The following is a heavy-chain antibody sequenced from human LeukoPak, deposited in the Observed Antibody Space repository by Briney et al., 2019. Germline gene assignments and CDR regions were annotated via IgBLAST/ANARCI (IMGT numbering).Heavy chain of an antibody. Sequence: GGSLRLSCAASGFTFSSYEMNWVRQAPGRGLEWVSYISSSGSTRYYADSVKGRFTISRDNAKNSLYLQMNSLRAEDTAVYYCAREGVTVVTRYLDYWGQGTLVTVSS. V-gene: IGHV3-48*03. D-gene: IGHD4-23*01. CDR2: ISSSGSTR. CDR1: GFTFSSYE. J-gene: IGHJ4*02. CDR3: AREGVTVVTRYLDY.